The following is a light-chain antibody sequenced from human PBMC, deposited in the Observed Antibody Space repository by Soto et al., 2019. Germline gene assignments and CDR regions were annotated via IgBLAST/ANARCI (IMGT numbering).Light chain of an antibody. CDR3: QQANNFPLT. Sequence: DIQMTQSPSSVSASVGDTVSITCRASQGINTWLAWYQQKPGKAPQVLIYAASSLQSGVPSRFSRSGFGTDFTLTITSLQPEDFATYFCQQANNFPLTFGGGTKVEIK. CDR1: QGINTW. J-gene: IGKJ4*01. CDR2: AAS. V-gene: IGKV1-12*01.